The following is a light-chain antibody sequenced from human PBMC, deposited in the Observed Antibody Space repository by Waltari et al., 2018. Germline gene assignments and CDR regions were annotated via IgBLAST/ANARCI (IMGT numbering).Light chain of an antibody. V-gene: IGLV2-23*02. J-gene: IGLJ2*01. Sequence: QSALTQPASVSGSPGQSITVSCTGTSRDVGRYNLVSWYQKHPGKAPKLIIYEVSERPSGVSVRFSCSKSGNTASLTISGLQAEDEGDYYCCSFAGSSISMVFGGGTKLTVL. CDR2: EVS. CDR1: SRDVGRYNL. CDR3: CSFAGSSISMV.